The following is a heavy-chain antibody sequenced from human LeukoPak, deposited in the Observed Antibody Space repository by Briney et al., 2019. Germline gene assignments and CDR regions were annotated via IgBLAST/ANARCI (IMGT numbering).Heavy chain of an antibody. D-gene: IGHD3-10*01. CDR3: ARGLSGGYYYYGMDV. CDR1: GFTFSRYN. CDR2: LSSSSNTI. J-gene: IGHJ6*02. V-gene: IGHV3-48*01. Sequence: PGGSLRLSCAASGFTFSRYNMNWVRQAPGKGLEWVSYLSSSSNTIYYADSVKGRFTISRDNAKNSLYLQMNSLRAEDTAVYYCARGLSGGYYYYGMDVWGQGTTVIVSS.